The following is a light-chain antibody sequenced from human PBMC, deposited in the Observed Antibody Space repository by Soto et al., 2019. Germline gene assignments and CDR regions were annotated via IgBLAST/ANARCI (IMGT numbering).Light chain of an antibody. CDR2: KAS. CDR1: QSISNF. Sequence: IPMTQSPSTMPASXGDRVTIGCRARQSISNFLARYQQKPGKAPNIXXSKASRLERGVPSRFSGSGSGTEFTRTISSLQPDDFATYYGQQYNSYPWTFGQGTKVDIK. CDR3: QQYNSYPWT. V-gene: IGKV1-5*03. J-gene: IGKJ1*01.